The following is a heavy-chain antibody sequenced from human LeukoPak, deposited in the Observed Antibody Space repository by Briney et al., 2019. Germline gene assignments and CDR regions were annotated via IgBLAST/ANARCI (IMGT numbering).Heavy chain of an antibody. J-gene: IGHJ4*02. D-gene: IGHD6-13*01. CDR1: GYTFTGCY. CDR3: AAQTAAGVDY. V-gene: IGHV1-2*02. Sequence: ASVRVSCKASGYTFTGCYMHWVRQAPGQALEWMGWINPNSGATKYAQKFQGRVTMTRDTSISTAYMELSRLRSDDTAVYYCAAQTAAGVDYWGQGTLVSVSS. CDR2: INPNSGAT.